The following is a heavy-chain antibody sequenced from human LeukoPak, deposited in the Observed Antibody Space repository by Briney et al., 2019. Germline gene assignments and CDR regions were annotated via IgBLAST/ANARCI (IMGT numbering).Heavy chain of an antibody. D-gene: IGHD5-12*01. CDR2: INHSGST. V-gene: IGHV4-34*01. CDR1: GGSFSGYY. CDR3: ARASKVATNDY. J-gene: IGHJ4*02. Sequence: SETLPLTCAVYGGSFSGYYWSWIRQPPGKGLEWIGEINHSGSTNYNPSLKSRVTISVDTSKNQFSLKLSSVTAADTAVYYCARASKVATNDYWGQGTLVTVSS.